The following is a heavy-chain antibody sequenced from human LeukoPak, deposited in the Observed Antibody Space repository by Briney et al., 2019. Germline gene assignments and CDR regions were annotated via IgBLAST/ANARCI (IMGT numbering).Heavy chain of an antibody. D-gene: IGHD3-22*01. V-gene: IGHV1-8*01. CDR3: ARGPAPYYYDSSGYYYGVYYYYYYMDV. J-gene: IGHJ6*03. CDR2: MNPNSGNT. Sequence: ASVKVSCKASGYTFTSYDINWVRQATGQGLEWMGWMNPNSGNTGYAQKFQGRVTMTRNTSISTAYMELSSLRSEDAAVYYCARGPAPYYYDSSGYYYGVYYYYYYMDVWGKGTTVSVSS. CDR1: GYTFTSYD.